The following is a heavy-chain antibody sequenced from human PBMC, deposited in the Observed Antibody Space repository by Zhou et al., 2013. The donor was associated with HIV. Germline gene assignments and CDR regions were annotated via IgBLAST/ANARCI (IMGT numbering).Heavy chain of an antibody. J-gene: IGHJ4*02. Sequence: QVQLVQSGAEVKKPGSSVKVSCKASGYTFMNYDINWVRQATGQGLEWMGWMNPRSGNTGYAQKFQGRVTVTRNTSINTAYMELSSLRSEDTALYYCARSYYAGSSAYFDYWGQGTLVTVSS. CDR2: MNPRSGNT. V-gene: IGHV1-8*01. D-gene: IGHD2-15*01. CDR1: GYTFMNYD. CDR3: ARSYYAGSSAYFDY.